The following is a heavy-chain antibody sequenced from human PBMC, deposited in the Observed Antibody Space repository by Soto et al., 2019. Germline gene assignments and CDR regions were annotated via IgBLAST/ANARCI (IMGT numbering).Heavy chain of an antibody. CDR1: GFTFSSYA. D-gene: IGHD6-13*01. CDR2: ISYDGSNK. CDR3: ARASAAAGDYYYYYGMDV. V-gene: IGHV3-30-3*01. J-gene: IGHJ6*02. Sequence: GGSLRLSCAASGFTFSSYAMHWVRQAPGKGLEWVAVISYDGSNKYYADSVKGRFTLSRDNSKNTLYLQMNSLRAEDTAVYYCARASAAAGDYYYYYGMDVWGQGTTVTVSS.